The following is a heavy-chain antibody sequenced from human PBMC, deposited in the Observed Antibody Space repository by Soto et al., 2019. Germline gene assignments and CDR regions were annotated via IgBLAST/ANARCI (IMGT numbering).Heavy chain of an antibody. D-gene: IGHD3-9*01. CDR2: INHSGST. CDR1: GGSFSGYY. V-gene: IGHV4-34*01. CDR3: ARALRYFDWLFVGWFDP. Sequence: ASETLSLTCAVYGGSFSGYYWSWIRQPPGKGLEWIGEINHSGSTNYNPSLKSRVTISVDTSKNQFSLKLSSVTAADTAVYYCARALRYFDWLFVGWFDPWGQGTLVTVSS. J-gene: IGHJ5*02.